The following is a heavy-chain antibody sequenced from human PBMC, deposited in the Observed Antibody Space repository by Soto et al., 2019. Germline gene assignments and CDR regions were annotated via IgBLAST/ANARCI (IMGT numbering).Heavy chain of an antibody. CDR3: ARDQGSHPGD. V-gene: IGHV4-4*02. Sequence: HVQLQESGPGLVRPSGTLSLTCAVSGGSISSGNWWSWVRQPPGKGLEWIGEINHSGSTNYNPSLKSRVTMSVVPSKNLFSLTLNSVTAADTAFYYCARDQGSHPGDWVQGTLVSVSS. CDR1: GGSISSGNW. CDR2: INHSGST. J-gene: IGHJ4*02. D-gene: IGHD6-13*01.